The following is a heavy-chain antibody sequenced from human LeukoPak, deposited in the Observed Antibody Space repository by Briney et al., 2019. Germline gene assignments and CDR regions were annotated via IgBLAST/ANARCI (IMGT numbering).Heavy chain of an antibody. CDR1: GSTVSSNY. Sequence: GGSLRLSCAASGSTVSSNYTSWVRQAPGKGLEWDSSIYVGGSTYYADSVKGRYTISRHNSNTLYLQMNSMKTEDTAVYYCARVRLDYYETRIDSFDIWGQGTMVTVPS. D-gene: IGHD3-22*01. V-gene: IGHV3-53*04. J-gene: IGHJ3*02. CDR3: ARVRLDYYETRIDSFDI. CDR2: IYVGGST.